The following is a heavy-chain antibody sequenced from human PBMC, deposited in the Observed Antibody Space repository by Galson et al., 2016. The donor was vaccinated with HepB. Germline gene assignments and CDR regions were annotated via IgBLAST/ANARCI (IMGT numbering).Heavy chain of an antibody. D-gene: IGHD2-15*01. Sequence: SVKVSCKASGYTFSTYGMSWVRQAPGQGLEWMGWISPSNGDTNYGQKFRGRVTLTTDASTSTVYMELRSLRSDDTAVYYCARAQDEHYYGMDVWGQGTTVIVSS. CDR1: GYTFSTYG. CDR2: ISPSNGDT. CDR3: ARAQDEHYYGMDV. V-gene: IGHV1-18*04. J-gene: IGHJ6*02.